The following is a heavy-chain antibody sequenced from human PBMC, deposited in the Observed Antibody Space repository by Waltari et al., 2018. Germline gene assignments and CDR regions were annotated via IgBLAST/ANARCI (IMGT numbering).Heavy chain of an antibody. CDR3: ARRRGIQGLTSYFDY. J-gene: IGHJ4*02. CDR1: GYAFANHW. D-gene: IGHD1-1*01. Sequence: EVQLVQSGAEVKKPGDSLKISCKGSGYAFANHWIGWVRQTPGRGLEWMGMIFVGDSDTRYSPSLQGHVTVSADKSTNTAYLQWSSLKTSDTAVYYCARRRGIQGLTSYFDYWGQGTLVTVSS. V-gene: IGHV5-51*03. CDR2: IFVGDSDT.